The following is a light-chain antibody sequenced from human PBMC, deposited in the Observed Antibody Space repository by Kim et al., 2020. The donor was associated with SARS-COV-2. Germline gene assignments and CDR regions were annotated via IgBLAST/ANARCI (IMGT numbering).Light chain of an antibody. CDR2: GAS. CDR1: QSVRSN. CDR3: QQNNNWPLT. J-gene: IGKJ4*01. Sequence: SVSPGERATLSYRASQSVRSNLAWYQLKPGQPPRLLIYGASTRATGIPARFSGSGSGTEFTLTISSLQSEDLAFYYCQQNNNWPLTFGGGTKLEIK. V-gene: IGKV3-15*01.